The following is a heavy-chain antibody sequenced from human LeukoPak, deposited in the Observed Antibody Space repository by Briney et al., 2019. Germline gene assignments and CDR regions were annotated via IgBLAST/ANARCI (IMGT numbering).Heavy chain of an antibody. J-gene: IGHJ4*02. D-gene: IGHD6-19*01. Sequence: GGPLRLSCAASGFTFSSYAMSWVRQAPGKGLEWVSAISGSGGSTYYADSVKGRFTISRDNSKNTLYLQMNSLRAEDTAVYYCAKDPSYSSRYYFDYWGQGTLVTVSS. CDR1: GFTFSSYA. CDR2: ISGSGGST. CDR3: AKDPSYSSRYYFDY. V-gene: IGHV3-23*01.